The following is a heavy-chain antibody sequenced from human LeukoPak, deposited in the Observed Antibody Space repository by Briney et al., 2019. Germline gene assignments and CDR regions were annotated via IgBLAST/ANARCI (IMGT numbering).Heavy chain of an antibody. J-gene: IGHJ6*03. CDR1: GGSISSGSYY. D-gene: IGHD6-6*01. CDR2: MYTSGST. CDR3: ARGASSSSPIGYYYYYMDV. Sequence: SETLSLTCTDSGGSISSGSYYWSWIRQPAGKGLEWIGRMYTSGSTNYNPSLKSRVTISVDTSKNQFSLKLSSVTAADTAVYYCARGASSSSPIGYYYYYMDVWGKGTTVTVSS. V-gene: IGHV4-61*02.